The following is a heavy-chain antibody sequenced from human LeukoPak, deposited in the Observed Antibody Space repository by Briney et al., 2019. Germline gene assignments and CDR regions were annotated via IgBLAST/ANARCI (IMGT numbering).Heavy chain of an antibody. CDR3: AFSSGCTFDH. CDR1: GFTFSSYA. CDR2: ISYDGSNK. Sequence: PGRSLRLSCAASGFTFSSYAMHWVRQAPGKGLEWVAVISYDGSNKYYADSVKGRFTISRDNSKNTLYLQMNSLRAEDTAVYYCAFSSGCTFDHWGQGTLVTVSS. V-gene: IGHV3-30-3*01. J-gene: IGHJ4*02. D-gene: IGHD6-19*01.